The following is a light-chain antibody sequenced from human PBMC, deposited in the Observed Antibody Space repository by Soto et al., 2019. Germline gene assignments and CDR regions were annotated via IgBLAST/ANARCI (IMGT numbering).Light chain of an antibody. CDR3: QSYDSSLSAWV. CDR1: SSDIGSGYD. Sequence: QSALTQPPSVSGAPGQRVTISCTGTSSDIGSGYDVHWYQQLPGTAPKLLIYANSHRPSGVPDRFSGSKSVTSASLAITGLQAEDEADYYCQSYDSSLSAWVFGGGTQLTVL. CDR2: ANS. V-gene: IGLV1-40*01. J-gene: IGLJ3*02.